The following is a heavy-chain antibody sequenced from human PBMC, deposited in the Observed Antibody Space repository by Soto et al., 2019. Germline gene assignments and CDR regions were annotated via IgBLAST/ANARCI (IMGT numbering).Heavy chain of an antibody. J-gene: IGHJ6*02. V-gene: IGHV3-7*01. CDR3: ARYESNGYYPYYRYYGMDI. D-gene: IGHD3-22*01. CDR1: GFTFSNYW. CDR2: IKDGGSEK. Sequence: EVQLVESGGGLVQPGGSLRLSCAASGFTFSNYWMSWVRQAPGKGLEWVANIKDGGSEKYYVDSVKGRFTISRDNAKNSLFLQMNSLRAEDTAVYYCARYESNGYYPYYRYYGMDIWGQGTTVTVSS.